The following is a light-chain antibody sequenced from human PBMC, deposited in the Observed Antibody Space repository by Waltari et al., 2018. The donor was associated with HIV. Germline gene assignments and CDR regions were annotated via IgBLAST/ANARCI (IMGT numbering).Light chain of an antibody. J-gene: IGLJ3*02. CDR2: DND. CDR1: SPKFGNDF. V-gene: IGLV1-51*01. CDR3: GTWDTSLGAGV. Sequence: QSVLTQPPSVSAPPGQKVTLPSSGSSPKFGNDFVSWYQHLPGAAPKLLIYDNDRRPSGISDRFSGSKSGTSATLGITGLQTGDEADYYCGTWDTSLGAGVFGGGTKLTVL.